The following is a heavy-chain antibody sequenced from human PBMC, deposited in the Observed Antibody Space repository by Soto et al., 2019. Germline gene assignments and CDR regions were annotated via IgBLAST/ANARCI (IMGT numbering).Heavy chain of an antibody. J-gene: IGHJ5*02. D-gene: IGHD2-8*01. Sequence: ASVKVSCKVSGYTLTELSMHWVRQAPGKGLEWMGGFDPEDGETIYAQKFQGRVTMTEDTSTDTAYMELSSLRSEDTAVYYCETEIMNSALDGPCGQVSLVTLSS. CDR1: GYTLTELS. CDR2: FDPEDGET. CDR3: ETEIMNSALDGP. V-gene: IGHV1-24*01.